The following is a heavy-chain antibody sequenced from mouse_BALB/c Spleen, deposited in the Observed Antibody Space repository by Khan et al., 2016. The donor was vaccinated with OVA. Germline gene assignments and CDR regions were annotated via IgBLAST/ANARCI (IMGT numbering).Heavy chain of an antibody. Sequence: VQLQQSGPGLVKPSQSLTLTCTVSGYSITSDYTWNWIRQLPGNKLEMMGFISYSGNTKYNPSFKGRFSITRDTSNNQSSLQFNSVSTEDTATYYCARVYGGDFDYWGQGTSLTGSS. D-gene: IGHD1-1*02. CDR1: GYSITSDYT. CDR3: ARVYGGDFDY. CDR2: ISYSGNT. V-gene: IGHV3-2*02. J-gene: IGHJ2*02.